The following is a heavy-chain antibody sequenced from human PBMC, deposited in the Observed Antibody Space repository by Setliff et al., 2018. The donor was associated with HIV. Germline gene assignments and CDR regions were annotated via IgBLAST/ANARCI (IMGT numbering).Heavy chain of an antibody. Sequence: SVKVSCKASGDTFGSRAFNWVRQAPGQGPEWMGGIIPMFGTANYAQKFQGRVTITADESTSTDYMELSSLRSDDTALYYCAREGNSGHGGQIEFDYWGQGTLVTVSS. CDR1: GDTFGSRA. CDR2: IIPMFGTA. J-gene: IGHJ4*02. D-gene: IGHD1-26*01. CDR3: AREGNSGHGGQIEFDY. V-gene: IGHV1-69*13.